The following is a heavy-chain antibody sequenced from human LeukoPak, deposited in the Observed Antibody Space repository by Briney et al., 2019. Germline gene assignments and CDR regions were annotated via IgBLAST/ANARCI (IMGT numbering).Heavy chain of an antibody. Sequence: PSETLSLTCAVYGGSFSGYYWSWIRQPPGKGLEWIGEINHSGSTNYNPSLKSRVTISVDTSKNQFSLKLSSVTAADTAVYYCARMSLGYSYGYGLFYWGQGTLVTVSS. V-gene: IGHV4-34*01. J-gene: IGHJ4*02. CDR2: INHSGST. D-gene: IGHD5-18*01. CDR1: GGSFSGYY. CDR3: ARMSLGYSYGYGLFY.